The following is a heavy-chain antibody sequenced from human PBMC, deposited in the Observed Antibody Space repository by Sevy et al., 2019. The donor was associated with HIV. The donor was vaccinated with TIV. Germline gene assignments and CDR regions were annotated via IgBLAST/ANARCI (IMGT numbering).Heavy chain of an antibody. J-gene: IGHJ4*02. CDR3: TTDAHDYSNYPSPYFFDY. CDR1: GFTFSNAW. V-gene: IGHV3-15*01. D-gene: IGHD4-4*01. CDR2: IRSTPDGGPT. Sequence: GGSLRLSCAASGFTFSNAWMSWVRQAPGRGLEWVGRIRSTPDGGPTDYAEPVKGRFTISRDDSKNTLYLQMNSLKTEDTAFYYCTTDAHDYSNYPSPYFFDYWGQGTLVTVSS.